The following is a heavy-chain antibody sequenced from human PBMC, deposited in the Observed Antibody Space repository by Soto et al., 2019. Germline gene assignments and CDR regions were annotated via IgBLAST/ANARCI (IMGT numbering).Heavy chain of an antibody. D-gene: IGHD6-13*01. J-gene: IGHJ6*02. CDR2: ISAYNGNT. CDR3: ARDEVPNIAAAVHYCYGMDV. V-gene: IGHV1-18*01. Sequence: QVQLVQSGAEVKKPGASVKVSCKASGYTFTSYGISWVRQAPGQGLEWMGWISAYNGNTNYEQKLQGRVTMTTDTSTSTAYMELRSLRSDDTAVYYCARDEVPNIAAAVHYCYGMDVWGQGTTVTVSS. CDR1: GYTFTSYG.